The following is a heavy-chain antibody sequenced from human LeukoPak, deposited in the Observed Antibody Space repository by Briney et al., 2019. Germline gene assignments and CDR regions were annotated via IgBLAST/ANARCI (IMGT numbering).Heavy chain of an antibody. D-gene: IGHD3-22*01. J-gene: IGHJ4*02. Sequence: SETLSLTCTVSGGSITPSYWSWIRQPPGKGLEWIGFIYYSGSTNYNPSLKSRVTLSVDTSKNQFSLKLSSVTAADTAVYYCARHAYHYDRSFDNWGRGTLVTVSS. CDR1: GGSITPSY. CDR3: ARHAYHYDRSFDN. V-gene: IGHV4-59*08. CDR2: IYYSGST.